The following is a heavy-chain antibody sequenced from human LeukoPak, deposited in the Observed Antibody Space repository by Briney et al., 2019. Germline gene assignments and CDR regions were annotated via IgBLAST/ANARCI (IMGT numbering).Heavy chain of an antibody. V-gene: IGHV1-24*01. CDR3: ATEPLRWPQPHSNGMDV. D-gene: IGHD4-23*01. Sequence: ASVKVSCKVSGYTLTELSMHWVRQAPGKGPEWMGGFDPEDGETIYAQKFQGRVTMTEDASTDTAYMELSSLRSEDTAVYYCATEPLRWPQPHSNGMDVWGQGTTVTVSS. CDR1: GYTLTELS. J-gene: IGHJ6*02. CDR2: FDPEDGET.